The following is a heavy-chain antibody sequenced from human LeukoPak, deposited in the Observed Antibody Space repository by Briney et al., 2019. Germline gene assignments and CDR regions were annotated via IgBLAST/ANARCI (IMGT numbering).Heavy chain of an antibody. CDR3: ATFVITMVRGVIIKGLDY. CDR2: IIPILGIA. J-gene: IGHJ4*02. Sequence: SVKVSCKASGGTFSSYAISWVRQAPGQGLEWMGRIIPILGIANYAQKFQGRVTITADKSTSTAYMELSSLRSEDTAVYYCATFVITMVRGVIIKGLDYWGQGTLVTVSS. CDR1: GGTFSSYA. D-gene: IGHD3-10*01. V-gene: IGHV1-69*04.